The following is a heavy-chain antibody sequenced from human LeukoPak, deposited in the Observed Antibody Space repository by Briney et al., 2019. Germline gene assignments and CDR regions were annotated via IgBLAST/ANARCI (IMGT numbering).Heavy chain of an antibody. CDR3: ASGYSYGGPGDGAFDI. CDR1: GFSFSNYW. D-gene: IGHD5-18*01. CDR2: MKQDGSAR. J-gene: IGHJ3*02. Sequence: GGSLRLSCAGSGFSFSNYWMAWVRQAPGKGPEWVANMKQDGSARHYADSVKGRFTISRDNSKNTLYLQMNSLRAEDTAVYYCASGYSYGGPGDGAFDIWGQGTMVTVSS. V-gene: IGHV3-7*03.